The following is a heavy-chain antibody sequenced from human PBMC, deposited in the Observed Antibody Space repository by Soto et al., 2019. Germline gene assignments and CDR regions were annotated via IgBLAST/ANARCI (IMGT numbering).Heavy chain of an antibody. CDR1: GGSISSSSYY. Sequence: SETLSLTCTVSGGSISSSSYYWGWIRQPPGKGLEWIGSIYYSGSTYYNPSLKSRVTISVDTSKNQFSLKLGSVTAADTAVYYCARLRSRGGWFDPLGQGTLVTVSS. CDR2: IYYSGST. V-gene: IGHV4-39*01. CDR3: ARLRSRGGWFDP. J-gene: IGHJ5*02.